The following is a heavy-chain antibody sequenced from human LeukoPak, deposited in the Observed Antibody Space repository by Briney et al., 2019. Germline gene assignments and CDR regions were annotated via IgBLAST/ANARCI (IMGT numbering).Heavy chain of an antibody. Sequence: EWMGXIIPIFGTANYAQNFQGTVTITPDKSPSTAYIELSSLRSEDTAVYYCARSRPMGWGSYFDYWGQGTLVTVSS. J-gene: IGHJ4*02. D-gene: IGHD3-10*01. CDR3: ARSRPMGWGSYFDY. V-gene: IGHV1-69*06. CDR2: IIPIFGTA.